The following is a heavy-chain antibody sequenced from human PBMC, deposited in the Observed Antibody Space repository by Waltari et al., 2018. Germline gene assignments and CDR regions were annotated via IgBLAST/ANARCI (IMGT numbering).Heavy chain of an antibody. CDR3: ARDYCDRTNCHGMDV. D-gene: IGHD3-22*01. CDR2: ISYNGRNI. Sequence: QMRLVESGGGVVQRGGSLRLSCAASQFTFRSYAMHWVRQAPGKGLEGVVVISYNGRNIYYVDSVKGRFTISRDNSNKTLYLQMNSLRPEDTAVYYCARDYCDRTNCHGMDVWGQGTTVTVSS. V-gene: IGHV3-30*04. CDR1: QFTFRSYA. J-gene: IGHJ6*02.